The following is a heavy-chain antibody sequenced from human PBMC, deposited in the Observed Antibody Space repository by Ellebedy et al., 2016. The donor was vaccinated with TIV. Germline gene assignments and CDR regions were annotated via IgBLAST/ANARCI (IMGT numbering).Heavy chain of an antibody. J-gene: IGHJ4*02. CDR3: AREEVYCSSTSCWN. CDR1: GGSFSGYY. Sequence: GSLRLSXAVYGGSFSGYYWSWIRQPPGKGLEWIGEINHSGSTNYNPSLKSRVTISVDTSKNQFSLKLSSVTAADTAVYYCAREEVYCSSTSCWNWGQGTLVTVSS. V-gene: IGHV4-34*01. D-gene: IGHD2-2*01. CDR2: INHSGST.